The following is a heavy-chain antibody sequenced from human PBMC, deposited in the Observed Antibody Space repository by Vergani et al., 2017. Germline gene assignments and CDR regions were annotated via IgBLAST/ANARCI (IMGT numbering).Heavy chain of an antibody. J-gene: IGHJ6*03. CDR1: VFTFSPSS. V-gene: IGHV3-7*01. CDR2: IKQDGSEK. D-gene: IGHD3-22*01. Sequence: EVQLVESGGGLVQPGGSLRLSCAASVFTFSPSSMSWLRPPPAPPLSLVASIKQDGSEKYYVDSVKGRFTISRDNAKNALYLQMNSLRAEDTAVYYCAREGDYYDSSGYYYSYYMDVWGKGTTVTVSS. CDR3: AREGDYYDSSGYYYSYYMDV.